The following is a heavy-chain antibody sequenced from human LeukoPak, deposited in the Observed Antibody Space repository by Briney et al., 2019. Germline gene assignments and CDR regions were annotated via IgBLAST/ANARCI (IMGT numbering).Heavy chain of an antibody. CDR3: AKDPWYCSSTSCRKVDY. CDR1: GFTFSSYA. D-gene: IGHD2-2*01. J-gene: IGHJ4*02. Sequence: PGGSLRLSCAASGFTFSSYAMSWVRQAPGKGLEWVSAISGSGGSTYYADSVKGRFTISRDNSKNTLYLQMNSLRAEDTAVYYCAKDPWYCSSTSCRKVDYWGQGTLVTVSS. V-gene: IGHV3-23*01. CDR2: ISGSGGST.